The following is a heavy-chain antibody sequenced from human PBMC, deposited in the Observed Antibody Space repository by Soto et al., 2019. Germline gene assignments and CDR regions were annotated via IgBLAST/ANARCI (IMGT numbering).Heavy chain of an antibody. CDR2: IYYSGST. CDR1: GGSISSSSYY. CDR3: ARLVSYCSSTSCYEDYYYYYMDV. V-gene: IGHV4-39*01. Sequence: SETLSLTCTVSGGSISSSSYYWGWIRQPPGKGLEWIGSIYYSGSTYYNPSLKSRVTISVATSKNQFSLKLGSLTAADTAVYYCARLVSYCSSTSCYEDYYYYYMDVWGKGTTVTVSS. J-gene: IGHJ6*03. D-gene: IGHD2-2*01.